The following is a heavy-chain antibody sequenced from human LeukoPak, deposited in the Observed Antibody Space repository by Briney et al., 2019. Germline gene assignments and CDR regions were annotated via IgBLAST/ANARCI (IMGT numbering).Heavy chain of an antibody. CDR2: INPSGGST. J-gene: IGHJ3*02. CDR3: ARPYGVPAAMVEAFDI. Sequence: ASVKVSCKASGYTFTSYYMHWVRQAPGQGLEWMGIINPSGGSTSYAQKFQGRVTITRDTSASTAYMELSSLRSEDTAVYYCARPYGVPAAMVEAFDIWGQGTMVTVSS. V-gene: IGHV1-46*01. CDR1: GYTFTSYY. D-gene: IGHD2-2*01.